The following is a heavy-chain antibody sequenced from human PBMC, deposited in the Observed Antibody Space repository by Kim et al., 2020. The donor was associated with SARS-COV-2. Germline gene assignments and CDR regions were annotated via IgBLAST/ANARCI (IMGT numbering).Heavy chain of an antibody. CDR2: IYYSGST. Sequence: SETLSLTCTVSGGSISSSSYYWGWIRQPPGKGLEWIGSIYYSGSTYYNPSLKSRVTISVDTSKNQFSLKLSSVTAADTAVYYCARAEDTAMGYFDYWGQGTLVTVSS. CDR3: ARAEDTAMGYFDY. V-gene: IGHV4-39*01. D-gene: IGHD5-18*01. J-gene: IGHJ4*02. CDR1: GGSISSSSYY.